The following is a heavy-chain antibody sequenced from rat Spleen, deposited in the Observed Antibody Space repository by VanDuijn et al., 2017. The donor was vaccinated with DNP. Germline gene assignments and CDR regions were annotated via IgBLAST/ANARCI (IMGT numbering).Heavy chain of an antibody. D-gene: IGHD1-12*02. J-gene: IGHJ3*01. V-gene: IGHV2-6*01. Sequence: QVQLKESGPGLVQPSQTLSLTCTVSGFSLDSYTVSWVRQPPGKGLEWIAAISNSGITYYNSGLKSRLIIRRDTSKSQVFLEMNSLQTEETARYFCARSQGYYYDGSYYPFAYWGQGILVTVSS. CDR1: GFSLDSYT. CDR2: ISNSGIT. CDR3: ARSQGYYYDGSYYPFAY.